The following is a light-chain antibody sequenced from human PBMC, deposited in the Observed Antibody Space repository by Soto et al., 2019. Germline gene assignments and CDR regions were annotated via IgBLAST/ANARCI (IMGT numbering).Light chain of an antibody. V-gene: IGKV3-15*01. Sequence: EIVLTQSPATLSSFPGDRVTLSCRASQSVSSNLAWYQQKPVQATRLLIYGSSTRATGIPARFSGSGSGTEFTLTISSLQSEDFAVYYCQQYNNWPRTFGQGTKVDIK. CDR2: GSS. J-gene: IGKJ1*01. CDR3: QQYNNWPRT. CDR1: QSVSSN.